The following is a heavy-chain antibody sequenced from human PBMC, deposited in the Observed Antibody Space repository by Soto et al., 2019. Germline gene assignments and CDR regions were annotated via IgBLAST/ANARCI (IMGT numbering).Heavy chain of an antibody. CDR3: ARTGAAVIHRDYGMDV. Sequence: QVQLVQSGAEVKKPGSSVKVSCKASGGTFSSYAISWVRQAPGQALEWMGGIIPIFGTANYAQKFQGRVTITADESTSTAYMELSSLRSEDTAVYYCARTGAAVIHRDYGMDVWGQGTTVTVSS. D-gene: IGHD6-13*01. J-gene: IGHJ6*02. CDR1: GGTFSSYA. CDR2: IIPIFGTA. V-gene: IGHV1-69*01.